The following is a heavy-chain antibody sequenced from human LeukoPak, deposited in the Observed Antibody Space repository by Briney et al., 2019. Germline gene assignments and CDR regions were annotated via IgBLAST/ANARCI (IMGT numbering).Heavy chain of an antibody. CDR1: GYSFTSYW. D-gene: IGHD2-2*01. CDR2: IYPGDSDT. CDR3: AKINPQYWSRSRCHAPDF. J-gene: IGHJ4*03. Sequence: GESLKISCKCSGYSFTSYWIGWVRQMSGKGLEWMGIIYPGDSDTRYSPSFQGQVTISVDKSISTAYLQWGSLKASDTAIYYCAKINPQYWSRSRCHAPDFWGQGTQVTVSS. V-gene: IGHV5-51*01.